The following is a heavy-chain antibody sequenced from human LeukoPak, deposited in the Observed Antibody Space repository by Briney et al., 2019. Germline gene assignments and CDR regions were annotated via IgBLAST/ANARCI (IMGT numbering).Heavy chain of an antibody. J-gene: IGHJ5*02. CDR1: GGFSSSYY. Sequence: SSETLSLTCTVSGGFSSSYYWSWLRQPPGKGLEWIGYIYYSGSTNYNPSLKSRVTISVDTSKDQFSLKLSSVTAADTAVYYCARGAKLTRWFDPWGQGTLVTVSS. D-gene: IGHD1-26*01. CDR3: ARGAKLTRWFDP. CDR2: IYYSGST. V-gene: IGHV4-59*01.